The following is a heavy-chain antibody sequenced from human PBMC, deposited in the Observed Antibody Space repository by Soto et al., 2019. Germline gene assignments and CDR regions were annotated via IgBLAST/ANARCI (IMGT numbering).Heavy chain of an antibody. CDR1: GFTIRTNY. J-gene: IGHJ4*02. D-gene: IGHD3-10*01. V-gene: IGHV3-66*01. CDR2: IYSAGDT. CDR3: ARDPFGMGFGEPDDH. Sequence: PGGSLRLSCAASGFTIRTNYMSWVRQAPGKGLEWVSIIYSAGDTNYADSVKGRFIVSRDNSKNILYLQMNSVRVEDTALYYCARDPFGMGFGEPDDHWGQGTLVTVPQ.